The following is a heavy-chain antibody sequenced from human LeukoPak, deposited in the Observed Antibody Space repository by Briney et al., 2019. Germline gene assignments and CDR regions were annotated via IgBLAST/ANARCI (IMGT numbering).Heavy chain of an antibody. V-gene: IGHV4-39*07. CDR1: GGSISSGSYY. Sequence: SETLSLTCTVSGGSISSGSYYWGWIRQPPGKGLEWIGSIYYSGSTYYNPSLKSRVTISVDTSKNQFSLKLSSVTAADTAVYYCARVRRHYFDYWGQGTLVTVSS. CDR2: IYYSGST. CDR3: ARVRRHYFDY. D-gene: IGHD4-17*01. J-gene: IGHJ4*02.